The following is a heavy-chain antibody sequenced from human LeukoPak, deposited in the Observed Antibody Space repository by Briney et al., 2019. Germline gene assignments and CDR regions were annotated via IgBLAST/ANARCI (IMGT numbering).Heavy chain of an antibody. CDR3: TRDHYYYMDV. V-gene: IGHV3-49*04. CDR2: IRTKPTGGTT. Sequence: GGSLRLSCAASGFTFSSYSMNWVRQAPGKGLEWVAFIRTKPTGGTTDYAASVKDRFTISRDDSKSIAYLQMNSLKTEDTALYYCTRDHYYYMDVWGKGTTVTVSS. CDR1: GFTFSSYS. J-gene: IGHJ6*03.